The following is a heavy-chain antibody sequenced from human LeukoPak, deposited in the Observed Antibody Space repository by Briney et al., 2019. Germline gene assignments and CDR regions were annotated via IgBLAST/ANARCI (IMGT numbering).Heavy chain of an antibody. CDR3: ATVLKTYYYDSSGYYFDY. Sequence: SETLSLTCTVSGGSISSYYWSWIRQPPGKGLEWIGYIYYSGSTNYNPSLKSRATISVDMSKNQFSLKLSSVTAVDTAVYYCATVLKTYYYDSSGYYFDYWGQGTLVTVSS. CDR1: GGSISSYY. J-gene: IGHJ4*02. CDR2: IYYSGST. V-gene: IGHV4-59*01. D-gene: IGHD3-22*01.